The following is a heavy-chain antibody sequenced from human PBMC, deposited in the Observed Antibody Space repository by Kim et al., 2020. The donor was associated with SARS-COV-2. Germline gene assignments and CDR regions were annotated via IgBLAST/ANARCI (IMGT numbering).Heavy chain of an antibody. Sequence: GGSLRLSCAASGFTFSSYGMHWVRQAPGKGLEWVAVIWYDGSNKYYADSVKGRFTISRDNSKNTLYLQMNSLRAEDTAVYYCARDQSNPVPLYYFDYWGQGTLVTVSS. CDR1: GFTFSSYG. CDR2: IWYDGSNK. J-gene: IGHJ4*02. D-gene: IGHD6-6*01. V-gene: IGHV3-33*01. CDR3: ARDQSNPVPLYYFDY.